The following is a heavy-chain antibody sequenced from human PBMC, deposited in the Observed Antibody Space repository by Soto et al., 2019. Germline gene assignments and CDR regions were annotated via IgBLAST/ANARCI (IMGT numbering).Heavy chain of an antibody. V-gene: IGHV3-49*05. CDR3: TRVARHRYGPPFDY. Sequence: EVQLVESGGDLVKPGRSLRLSCVGSGFTFADYAVTWFRQAPGKGLEWVGFITSKAYGGTAEYAASVKGRFTISRDDSTSIAYLQMNSLKTEDTAVYYCTRVARHRYGPPFDYGGQGTLVTVSS. CDR2: ITSKAYGGTA. D-gene: IGHD2-21*01. J-gene: IGHJ4*02. CDR1: GFTFADYA.